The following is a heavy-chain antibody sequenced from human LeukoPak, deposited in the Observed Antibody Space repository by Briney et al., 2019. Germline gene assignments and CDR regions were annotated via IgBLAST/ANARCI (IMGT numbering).Heavy chain of an antibody. CDR2: GNSDGSTT. J-gene: IGHJ4*02. CDR1: GLPISNYW. V-gene: IGHV3-74*01. Sequence: GGSLILSCSASGLPISNYWLHWVRQDPGKGLVWVSRGNSDGSTTTYAHSVKGRFTIPRDNAENTLYMRMNSLRPEDTAVYYCARGYYSSSRFDSWGQGTLVTVSS. CDR3: ARGYYSSSRFDS. D-gene: IGHD6-13*01.